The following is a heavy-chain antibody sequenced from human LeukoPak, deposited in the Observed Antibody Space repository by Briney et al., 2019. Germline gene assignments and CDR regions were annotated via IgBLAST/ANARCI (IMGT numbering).Heavy chain of an antibody. CDR1: GGTFSSYA. Sequence: SVKVSCKASGGTFSSYAISWVRQAPGQGLEWMGGIIPIFGTANYAQKFRGRVTITADESTSTAYMELSSLRSEDTAVYYCARGGRAAMVALDYWGQGTLVTVSS. V-gene: IGHV1-69*13. CDR3: ARGGRAAMVALDY. CDR2: IIPIFGTA. J-gene: IGHJ4*02. D-gene: IGHD5-18*01.